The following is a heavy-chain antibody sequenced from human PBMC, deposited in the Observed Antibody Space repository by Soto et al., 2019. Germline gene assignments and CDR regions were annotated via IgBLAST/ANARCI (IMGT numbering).Heavy chain of an antibody. Sequence: EVQLVESGGGLVQPGGSLRLSCAASGFTFSTYWLHWVRQAPGKGLVWVSRINTDGTTTNYADSVRGRFTISRDNAKNTLYLQMDSLRGDDTAVYYCARSHDYGAFGSDYWGQGTLVTVSS. J-gene: IGHJ4*02. CDR2: INTDGTTT. CDR1: GFTFSTYW. CDR3: ARSHDYGAFGSDY. D-gene: IGHD4-17*01. V-gene: IGHV3-74*01.